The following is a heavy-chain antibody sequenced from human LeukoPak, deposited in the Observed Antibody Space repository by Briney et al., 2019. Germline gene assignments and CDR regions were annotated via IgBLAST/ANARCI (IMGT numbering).Heavy chain of an antibody. Sequence: GGSLRLSCAASGFTFSGYTMHWVRQAPGKGLEWVSCISTSSSYIYYADSVKGRFTISRDNSKNTLYLQMNSLRAEDTAVYYCAKTGGIVVVPAAINFDYWGQGTLVTVSS. D-gene: IGHD2-2*01. J-gene: IGHJ4*02. CDR2: ISTSSSYI. CDR3: AKTGGIVVVPAAINFDY. V-gene: IGHV3-21*04. CDR1: GFTFSGYT.